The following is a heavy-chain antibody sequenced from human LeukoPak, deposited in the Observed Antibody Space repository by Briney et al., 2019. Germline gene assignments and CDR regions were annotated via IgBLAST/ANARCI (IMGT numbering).Heavy chain of an antibody. Sequence: GGSLRLSCAASGFTFSSYAMSWVRQAPGKGLAGVSAISGSGGSTYYAYSVKGRFTISRDNSKNTLYLQMNSLRAEDTAVYYCAKDRTPSSGWYLSYFDYWGQGTLVTVSS. V-gene: IGHV3-23*01. CDR2: ISGSGGST. CDR3: AKDRTPSSGWYLSYFDY. D-gene: IGHD6-19*01. J-gene: IGHJ4*02. CDR1: GFTFSSYA.